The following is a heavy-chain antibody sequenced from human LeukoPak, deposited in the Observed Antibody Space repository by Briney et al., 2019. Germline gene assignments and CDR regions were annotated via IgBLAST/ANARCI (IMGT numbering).Heavy chain of an antibody. V-gene: IGHV3-23*01. D-gene: IGHD3-22*01. CDR1: GFTFSSYG. Sequence: GGSLRLSCAASGFTFSSYGMSWVRQAPGKGLEWVSAISGSGGYTYYADSVKGRFTISRDNSKNTLYLQMNSLRAEDTAVYYCAKRGLDYYDSSGYFNHPYYFDYWGQGTLVTVSS. CDR3: AKRGLDYYDSSGYFNHPYYFDY. J-gene: IGHJ4*02. CDR2: ISGSGGYT.